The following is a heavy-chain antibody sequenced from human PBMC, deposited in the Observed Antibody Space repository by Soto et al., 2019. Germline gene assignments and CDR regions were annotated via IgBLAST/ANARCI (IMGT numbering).Heavy chain of an antibody. Sequence: SETLSLTCTVSGGSISSYYWSWIRQPPGKGLEWIGYIYYSGSTNYNPALKSRVTISVDTSKNQFSLKLSSVTAADTAVYYCARDRGAAAGRYYYYGMDVWGQGTTVTVSS. D-gene: IGHD6-13*01. J-gene: IGHJ6*02. CDR2: IYYSGST. CDR1: GGSISSYY. V-gene: IGHV4-59*01. CDR3: ARDRGAAAGRYYYYGMDV.